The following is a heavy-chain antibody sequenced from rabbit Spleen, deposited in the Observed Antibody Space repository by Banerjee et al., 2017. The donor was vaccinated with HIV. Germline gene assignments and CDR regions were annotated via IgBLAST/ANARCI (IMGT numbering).Heavy chain of an antibody. CDR3: ARGGASYASNGHYFDL. J-gene: IGHJ4*01. Sequence: QEQLEESGGDLVKPEGSLTLTCKASGFSFIYKCVKCWVRQAPGKGLEWIACIYGGDGYSTAYASWAKGRFTVSKTSSTTVTLQMTGLTAADTATYFCARGGASYASNGHYFDLWAQAPSSPS. V-gene: IGHV1S45*01. CDR2: IYGGDGYST. CDR1: GFSFIYKCV. D-gene: IGHD4-2*01.